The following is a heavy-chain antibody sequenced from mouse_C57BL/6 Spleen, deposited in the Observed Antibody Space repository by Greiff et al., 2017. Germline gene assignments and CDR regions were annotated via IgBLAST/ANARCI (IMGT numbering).Heavy chain of an antibody. CDR2: IRNKANGYTT. V-gene: IGHV7-3*01. CDR1: GFTFTDYY. D-gene: IGHD4-1*01. Sequence: EVQRVESGGGLVQPGGSLSLSCAASGFTFTDYYMSWVRQPPGKALEWLGFIRNKANGYTTEYSASVKGRFTISRDNSQSILYLQMNALRAEDSATYYCARYNWDGYFDVWGTGTTVTVSS. CDR3: ARYNWDGYFDV. J-gene: IGHJ1*03.